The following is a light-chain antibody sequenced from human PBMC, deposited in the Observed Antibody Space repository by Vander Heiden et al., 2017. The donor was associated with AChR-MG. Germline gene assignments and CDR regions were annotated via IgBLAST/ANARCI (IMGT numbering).Light chain of an antibody. Sequence: QSALTQPRSVSGSPGQSVTVSRTGTSSAVGGYPYVSWYQQHPGKVPKLMIYDVTKRPSGVPDRFSGSKSGNTASLTISGLRPEDEADYYCCSYAGSYTYVVFGGGTKLTVL. CDR3: CSYAGSYTYVV. CDR2: DVT. J-gene: IGLJ2*01. V-gene: IGLV2-11*01. CDR1: SSAVGGYPY.